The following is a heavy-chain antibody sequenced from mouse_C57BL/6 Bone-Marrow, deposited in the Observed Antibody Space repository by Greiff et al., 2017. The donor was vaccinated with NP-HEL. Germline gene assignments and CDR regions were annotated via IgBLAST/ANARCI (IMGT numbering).Heavy chain of an antibody. J-gene: IGHJ4*01. CDR2: IWRGGST. CDR3: AKGYDYDPYYAMDY. Sequence: VQLQESGPGLVQPSQSLSITCTVSGFSLTSYGVHWVRQSPGKGLEWLGVIWRGGSTDYNAAFMSRLSITKDNSKSQVFFKMNSLQADDTAIYYCAKGYDYDPYYAMDYWGQGTSVTVSS. D-gene: IGHD2-4*01. CDR1: GFSLTSYG. V-gene: IGHV2-5*01.